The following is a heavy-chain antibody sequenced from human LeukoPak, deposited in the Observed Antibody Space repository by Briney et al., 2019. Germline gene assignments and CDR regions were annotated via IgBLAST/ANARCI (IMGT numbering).Heavy chain of an antibody. CDR3: ARDSVPYSIPAGRWFDP. V-gene: IGHV1-18*01. Sequence: ASVKVSCKASGYTFTSYGISWVRQAPGQGLEWMGWISAYNGNTNYAQKLQGRVTMTTDTSTSTAYMELRSLRSDDTAVYYCARDSVPYSIPAGRWFDPWGQGTLVTVSS. CDR1: GYTFTSYG. CDR2: ISAYNGNT. D-gene: IGHD6-13*01. J-gene: IGHJ5*02.